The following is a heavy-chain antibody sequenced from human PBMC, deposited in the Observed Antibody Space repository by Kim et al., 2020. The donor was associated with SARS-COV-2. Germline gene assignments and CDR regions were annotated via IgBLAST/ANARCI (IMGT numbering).Heavy chain of an antibody. D-gene: IGHD2-2*02. Sequence: GGSLRLSCAASGFTFSNYAMTWVRQAPGKGLEWVSSITGGGDSTRYADSVKGRFTISRDNSKNTLYLQMNSLRVDDTAVYFCAKSIPHWNFDIWGRGTLLTVSS. CDR2: ITGGGDST. CDR1: GFTFSNYA. J-gene: IGHJ2*01. CDR3: AKSIPHWNFDI. V-gene: IGHV3-23*01.